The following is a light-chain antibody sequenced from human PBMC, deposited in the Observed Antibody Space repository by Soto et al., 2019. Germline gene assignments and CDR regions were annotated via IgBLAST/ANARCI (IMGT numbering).Light chain of an antibody. CDR2: DAS. Sequence: EIVLTQSPATLSLSPGERATLSCRASQSVSSYLAWYQQKPGRAPRLLIYDASNRATGIPARFSVSGSGTEFILTIISREPEDFVAYYCDQRSNWPRVTFGQGTQVEIK. CDR3: DQRSNWPRVT. J-gene: IGKJ1*01. CDR1: QSVSSY. V-gene: IGKV3-11*01.